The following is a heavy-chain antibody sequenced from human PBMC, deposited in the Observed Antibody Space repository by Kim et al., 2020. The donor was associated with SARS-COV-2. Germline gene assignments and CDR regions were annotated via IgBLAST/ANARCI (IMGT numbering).Heavy chain of an antibody. V-gene: IGHV5-51*03. J-gene: IGHJ6*02. CDR1: GYSFTSYW. D-gene: IGHD3-10*01. CDR3: ARSSYYYGSGSYFGGGMDV. CDR2: IYPGDSDT. Sequence: GESLKISCKGSGYSFTSYWIGWVRQMPGKGLEWMGIIYPGDSDTRYSPSFQGQVTISADKSISTAYLQWSSLKASDTAMYYCARSSYYYGSGSYFGGGMDVWGQGTTVTVSS.